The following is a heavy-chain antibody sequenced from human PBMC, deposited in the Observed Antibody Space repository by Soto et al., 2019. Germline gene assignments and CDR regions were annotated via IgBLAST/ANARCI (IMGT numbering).Heavy chain of an antibody. CDR3: ATNVIVGDSKPNAFDI. V-gene: IGHV1-18*01. J-gene: IGHJ3*02. Sequence: QVQLVQSGAEVRKPGASVKLSCKASGYMFTSYGMSCVRQAPGQGLEWLGWISGHNGNTKYTQKVQGRVTMTTDTSTTTAYMELRSLRSDDTAVYYCATNVIVGDSKPNAFDIWGQGTLVTVSS. CDR2: ISGHNGNT. CDR1: GYMFTSYG. D-gene: IGHD1-26*01.